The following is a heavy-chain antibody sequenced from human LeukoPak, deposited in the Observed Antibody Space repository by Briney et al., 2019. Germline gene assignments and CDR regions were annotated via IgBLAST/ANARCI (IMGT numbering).Heavy chain of an antibody. Sequence: GGSLRLSCAASGFSLSDHWMYWVRQGPGKGLVWLSRIKYDGSYTSYADSVKGRFTVSRDNAKNTLYVQMNSLRDEDTAVYYCAKDQRWESPHYLDSWGQGTLVTVSS. CDR1: GFSLSDHW. CDR3: AKDQRWESPHYLDS. V-gene: IGHV3-74*01. D-gene: IGHD1-26*01. J-gene: IGHJ4*02. CDR2: IKYDGSYT.